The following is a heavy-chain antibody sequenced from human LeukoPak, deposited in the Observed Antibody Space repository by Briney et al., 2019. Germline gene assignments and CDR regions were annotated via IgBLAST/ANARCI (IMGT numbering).Heavy chain of an antibody. J-gene: IGHJ4*02. V-gene: IGHV1-18*01. D-gene: IGHD1-1*01. CDR1: GYTFTSYD. CDR2: ISANDGKI. Sequence: ASVKVSCKASGYTFTSYDINWVRQATGQGLEWMGWISANDGKIHYSERHPGRITMTTDTGTSTAYMELRSLRSDDTAVYYCGRESHVERDDNWGQGTLVTVSS. CDR3: GRESHVERDDN.